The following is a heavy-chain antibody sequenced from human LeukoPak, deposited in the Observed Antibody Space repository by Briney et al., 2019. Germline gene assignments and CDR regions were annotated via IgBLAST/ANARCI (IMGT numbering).Heavy chain of an antibody. Sequence: GGSLRLSRAASGFTFSSYAMSWGRQAPGEGLEWVSAIIGSGGSTYYADSVKGRFTISRDNSKNTLYLQMNSLRAEDTAVYYCAKDLGNWNSGTPGSYWGQGTLVTVSS. V-gene: IGHV3-23*01. D-gene: IGHD1-7*01. J-gene: IGHJ4*02. CDR2: IIGSGGST. CDR3: AKDLGNWNSGTPGSY. CDR1: GFTFSSYA.